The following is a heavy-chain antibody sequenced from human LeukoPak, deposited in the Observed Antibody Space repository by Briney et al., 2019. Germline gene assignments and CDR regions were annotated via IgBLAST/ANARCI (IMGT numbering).Heavy chain of an antibody. CDR3: VRLVGGDIDY. Sequence: PSETLSLTCTVSSGSISGSSYFWGWIRQPPGKGLEWIGGIYYSGSTYYNPSLKSRVTISVDTSKNQFSLKLSSVTAADTAVYFCVRLVGGDIDYWGQGTLVTVSS. CDR1: SGSISGSSYF. V-gene: IGHV4-39*01. J-gene: IGHJ4*02. CDR2: IYYSGST. D-gene: IGHD5-12*01.